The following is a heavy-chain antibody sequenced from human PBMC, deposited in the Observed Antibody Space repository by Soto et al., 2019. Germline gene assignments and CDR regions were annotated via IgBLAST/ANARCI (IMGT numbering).Heavy chain of an antibody. V-gene: IGHV3-21*06. J-gene: IGHJ4*02. CDR1: GFTFTRYS. Sequence: GGSLRLSCAASGFTFTRYSMNWVRQAPGKGLEWVSSISSTTNYIYYEDSMKGRLTISRDNAKNSLYLEMNSLRAEDTAVYYCARESEDLTSNFDYWGQGTLVTVSS. CDR3: ARESEDLTSNFDY. CDR2: ISSTTNYI.